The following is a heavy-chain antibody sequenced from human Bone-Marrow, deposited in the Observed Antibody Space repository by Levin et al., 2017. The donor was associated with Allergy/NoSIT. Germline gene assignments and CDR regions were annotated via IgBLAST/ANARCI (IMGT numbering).Heavy chain of an antibody. J-gene: IGHJ5*02. CDR2: ISGYNGNT. V-gene: IGHV1-18*01. CDR1: GYTFVSNG. D-gene: IGHD3-9*01. Sequence: ASVKVSCKASGYTFVSNGITWVRQAPGQGLEWMGWISGYNGNTNYAQKFQGRVTMTTDTSASTAYMELSSLRSDDTAVYACAREGGGLRYFDWLGGWFDTWVQGTLVTVSS. CDR3: AREGGGLRYFDWLGGWFDT.